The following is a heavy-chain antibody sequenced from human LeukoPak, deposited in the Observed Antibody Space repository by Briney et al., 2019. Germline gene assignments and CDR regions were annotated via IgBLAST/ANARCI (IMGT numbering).Heavy chain of an antibody. J-gene: IGHJ4*02. CDR1: GFTFSSYG. CDR3: AKDFRYYDSSGYYMYY. CDR2: IRYDGSNK. V-gene: IGHV3-30*02. D-gene: IGHD3-22*01. Sequence: GGSLRLSCAASGFTFSSYGMHWVRQAPGKGLEWVAFIRYDGSNKYYADSVKGRFTISRDNSKNTLYLQMNSLRAEDTAVYYCAKDFRYYDSSGYYMYYWGQGTLVTVSS.